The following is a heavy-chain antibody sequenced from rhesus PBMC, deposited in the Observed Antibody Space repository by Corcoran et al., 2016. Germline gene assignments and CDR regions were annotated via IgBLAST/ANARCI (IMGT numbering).Heavy chain of an antibody. V-gene: IGHV4S10*01. CDR2: IYGSSTST. CDR3: ARDSELGYWYFDL. J-gene: IGHJ2*01. D-gene: IGHD7-45*01. Sequence: QVQLQESGTGVVKHSETLSLTCAVSGGSISDSYRCSWIRQPRGEGLEWLGYIYGSSTSTNYHPSLKSRVTISKDTSKIQFSLKLSSVTAADTAVYYCARDSELGYWYFDLWGPGTPITISS. CDR1: GGSISDSYR.